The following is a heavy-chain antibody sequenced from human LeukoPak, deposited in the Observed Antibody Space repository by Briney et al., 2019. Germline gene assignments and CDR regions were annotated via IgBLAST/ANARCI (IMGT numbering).Heavy chain of an antibody. CDR1: GFTFDDYA. CDR2: ISWNSGSI. CDR3: TKDPNGDYVGAFDP. J-gene: IGHJ5*02. D-gene: IGHD4-17*01. Sequence: GGSLRLSCAASGFTFDDYAMHWVRQAPGKGLEWVSGISWNSGSIGYADSVKGRFTISRDNAKNSLYLQMNSLRAEDTAVYYCTKDPNGDYVGAFDPWGQGTLVTVSS. V-gene: IGHV3-9*01.